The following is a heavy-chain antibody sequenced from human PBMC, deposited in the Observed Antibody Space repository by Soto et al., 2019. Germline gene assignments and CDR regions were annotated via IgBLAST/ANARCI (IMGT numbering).Heavy chain of an antibody. CDR1: GFTFSNAW. J-gene: IGHJ6*02. CDR2: IKSKTDGGTT. D-gene: IGHD2-15*01. CDR3: TTGGLGYCSGGSCYRSYYYYGMDV. Sequence: EVQLVESGGGLVKPGGSLRLSCAASGFTFSNAWMSWVRQAPGKGLEWVGRIKSKTDGGTTDYAAPVKGRFTISRDDSKNTLYLQMNSLKTEDTAVYYCTTGGLGYCSGGSCYRSYYYYGMDVWGQGTTVTVSS. V-gene: IGHV3-15*01.